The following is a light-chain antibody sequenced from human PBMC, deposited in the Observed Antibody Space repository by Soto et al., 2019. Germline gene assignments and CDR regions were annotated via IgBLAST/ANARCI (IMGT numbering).Light chain of an antibody. CDR1: QSVSTY. CDR2: DAS. V-gene: IGKV3-11*01. CDR3: QQRSNWPPV. Sequence: EIVLTQSPATLSLSPGERATLCCRARQSVSTYVTYLAWYQQKPGQAPRLLIYDASNRATGIPARFSGSGSGTDFTLTISSLEPEDFAVYYCQQRSNWPPVFGGGTKVDI. J-gene: IGKJ4*01.